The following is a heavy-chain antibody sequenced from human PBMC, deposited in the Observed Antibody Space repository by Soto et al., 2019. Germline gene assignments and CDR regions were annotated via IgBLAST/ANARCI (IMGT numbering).Heavy chain of an antibody. J-gene: IGHJ4*02. CDR3: VRLSFLTGTYDCAIDY. CDR1: GYSISSVYY. V-gene: IGHV4-38-2*01. D-gene: IGHD2-8*02. Sequence: SETLSLTCAVSGYSISSVYYWGLVRQPPGQGPEWIGTIYHNGRTYYNPSLNSRVTMSVDTSKNQFSLRLSSVTAADTAVYSCVRLSFLTGTYDCAIDYRGQGSPATLSS. CDR2: IYHNGRT.